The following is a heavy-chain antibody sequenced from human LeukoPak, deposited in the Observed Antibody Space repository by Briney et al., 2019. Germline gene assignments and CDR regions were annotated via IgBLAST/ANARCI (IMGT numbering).Heavy chain of an antibody. Sequence: GGSLRLSCAAAGFTLSVYYMSRIRQAPGKGLEWVSYISSSGSTIYYADSVKGRFTISRDNAKSSLYLQMNSLRAEDTAVYYCARYVGAYNWNYQDYYYYMDVWGKGTTVTVSS. D-gene: IGHD1-7*01. CDR2: ISSSGSTI. J-gene: IGHJ6*03. CDR1: GFTLSVYY. V-gene: IGHV3-11*01. CDR3: ARYVGAYNWNYQDYYYYMDV.